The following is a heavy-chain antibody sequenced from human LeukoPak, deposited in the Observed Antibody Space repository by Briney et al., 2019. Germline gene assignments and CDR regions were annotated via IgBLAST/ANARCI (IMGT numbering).Heavy chain of an antibody. D-gene: IGHD3-3*01. J-gene: IGHJ4*02. V-gene: IGHV4-30-2*01. Sequence: SSETLSLTCAVSGGSISSSDYYWSWIRQPPGKGLEWIGFIYHSENTYYNPSLKSRVTISVDRSKNQFSLKLSSVTAADTAVYYCARTGGTIFGVVTQFDYWGQGTLVTVSS. CDR1: GGSISSSDYY. CDR3: ARTGGTIFGVVTQFDY. CDR2: IYHSENT.